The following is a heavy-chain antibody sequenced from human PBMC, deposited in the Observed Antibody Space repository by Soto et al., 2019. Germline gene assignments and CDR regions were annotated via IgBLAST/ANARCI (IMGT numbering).Heavy chain of an antibody. V-gene: IGHV4-39*01. J-gene: IGHJ5*02. D-gene: IGHD2-8*01. CDR3: ARPNGWFDP. Sequence: SETLSLTCTVSGGSISSSSYYWGWIRQPPGKGLEWMGSIYYSGSTYYNPSLKSRVTISVDTSKNQFSLKLSSVTAADTAVYYCARPNGWFDPWGQGTLVTVSS. CDR2: IYYSGST. CDR1: GGSISSSSYY.